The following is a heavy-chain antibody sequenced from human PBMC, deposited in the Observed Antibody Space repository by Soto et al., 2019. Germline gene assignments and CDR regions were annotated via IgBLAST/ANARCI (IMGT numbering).Heavy chain of an antibody. V-gene: IGHV1-69*12. CDR1: GGSFRREA. D-gene: IGHD2-15*01. CDR2: ILPFFNTA. Sequence: QVQLVQSGAEVKKPGSSVKVSCKASGGSFRREAINWVRQAPGQGPEWMGGILPFFNTADYAQKFQGRVTLTADVSTTTVYMELGSLRFEDTDVYYCARGHDFGGNSDAFDVWGQGTMVIVSS. J-gene: IGHJ3*01. CDR3: ARGHDFGGNSDAFDV.